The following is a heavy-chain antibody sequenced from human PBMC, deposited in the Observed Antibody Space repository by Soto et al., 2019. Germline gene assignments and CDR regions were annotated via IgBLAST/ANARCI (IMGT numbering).Heavy chain of an antibody. V-gene: IGHV4-59*08. CDR2: IYYSGST. Sequence: SETLSLTWTVSGGSISNYYWSWILHPPGKKLEWIGYIYYSGSTNYNPSLKSRVTISVDTSKNQFSLKLSSVTAADTAVYYCARLNAHFDWFRYYYYGMDVWGQGTTVTVSS. J-gene: IGHJ6*02. CDR1: GGSISNYY. D-gene: IGHD3-9*01. CDR3: ARLNAHFDWFRYYYYGMDV.